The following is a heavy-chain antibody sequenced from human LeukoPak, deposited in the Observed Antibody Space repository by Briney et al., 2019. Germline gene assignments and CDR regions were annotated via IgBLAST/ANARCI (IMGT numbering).Heavy chain of an antibody. CDR2: INPSGGST. CDR3: ARDGRKTYSYDSSGYPGGY. D-gene: IGHD3-22*01. Sequence: AAVKVSFKSSGYTFTSYYMHWVRQPPAQGLEWMGVINPSGGSTSYAQKIQGRVTMTSSTSPSTVYMELSSLRSEDRAVYYCARDGRKTYSYDSSGYPGGYGGQGPLAPVS. J-gene: IGHJ4*02. CDR1: GYTFTSYY. V-gene: IGHV1-46*01.